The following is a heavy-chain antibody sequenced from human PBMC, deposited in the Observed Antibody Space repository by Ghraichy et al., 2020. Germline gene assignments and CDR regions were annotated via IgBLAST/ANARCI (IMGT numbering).Heavy chain of an antibody. D-gene: IGHD4-17*01. CDR2: INSDGSGT. V-gene: IGHV3-74*01. Sequence: SRINSDGSGTSYADSVKGRFTISRYNAKNTLYLQMNSLRAEDTAVYYCASLNYGDSDYWGQGTLVTVSS. J-gene: IGHJ4*02. CDR3: ASLNYGDSDY.